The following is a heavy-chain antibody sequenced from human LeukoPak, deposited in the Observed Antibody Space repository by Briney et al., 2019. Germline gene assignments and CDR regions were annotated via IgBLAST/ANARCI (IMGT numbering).Heavy chain of an antibody. CDR2: ISSTSSYI. CDR3: AREAWFDP. Sequence: PGGSLRLPCVASGFTLSSYSMNWVRQAPGKGLEWVSAISSTSSYIRYAESVEGRFTISRDNAKNSLFLEMKSLRAEDTAVYYCAREAWFDPWGQGTLVTVSS. CDR1: GFTLSSYS. V-gene: IGHV3-21*06. J-gene: IGHJ5*02.